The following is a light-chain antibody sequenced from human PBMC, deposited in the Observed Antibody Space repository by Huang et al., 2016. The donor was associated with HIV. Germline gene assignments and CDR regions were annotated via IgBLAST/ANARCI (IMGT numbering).Light chain of an antibody. V-gene: IGKV3-15*01. CDR1: ESVSSS. J-gene: IGKJ5*01. Sequence: EIVMTQSPDTLSVFPGERVTLSCRASESVSSSLAWYQQKSGQAPRLLIYDASARATGIPVRFIGSGSGTEFTLTINSLLSEDFAVYYCQQYNDWPPITFGQGTRLDMK. CDR3: QQYNDWPPIT. CDR2: DAS.